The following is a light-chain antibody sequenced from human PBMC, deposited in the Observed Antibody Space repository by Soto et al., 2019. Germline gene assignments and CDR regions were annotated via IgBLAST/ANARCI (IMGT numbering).Light chain of an antibody. J-gene: IGLJ1*01. Sequence: QSALTQPASVSGSPGQSITISCTGTSSDVGGYDYVSWYQQHPDKAPKLLIYEVTNRPSGVSNRFSGSKSGNTASLTISGRQADDEADYYCSSYTSSSPFVFGTGTKLTVL. V-gene: IGLV2-14*01. CDR2: EVT. CDR1: SSDVGGYDY. CDR3: SSYTSSSPFV.